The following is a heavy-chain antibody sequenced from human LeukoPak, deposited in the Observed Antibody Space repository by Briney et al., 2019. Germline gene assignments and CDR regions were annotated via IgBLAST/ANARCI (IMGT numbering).Heavy chain of an antibody. V-gene: IGHV1-18*01. CDR2: ISAYNGNT. CDR1: GYTFTSYG. J-gene: IGHJ3*02. D-gene: IGHD4-17*01. CDR3: ARVAPPLNDYGDSDAFDI. Sequence: ASVKVSCKASGYTFTSYGISWVRQAPGQGLEWMGWISAYNGNTNYAQKLQGRVTMTTDTSTSTAYMELRSLRSDDTAVYYCARVAPPLNDYGDSDAFDIWGQGTMVTVSS.